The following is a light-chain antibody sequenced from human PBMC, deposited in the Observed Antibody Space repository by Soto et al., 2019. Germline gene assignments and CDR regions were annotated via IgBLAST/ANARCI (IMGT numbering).Light chain of an antibody. V-gene: IGLV2-11*01. Sequence: QSVLTQPRSVSGSPGQSVAISCTGTSSNVGGYIFVSWYQQHPGKAPKLMIYDSYKRPTGVPVRCSCPKSGNTASPTISWLQAEYEADYYCCSYAGNPYVFGTGIKVTVL. CDR3: CSYAGNPYV. CDR1: SSNVGGYIF. CDR2: DSY. J-gene: IGLJ1*01.